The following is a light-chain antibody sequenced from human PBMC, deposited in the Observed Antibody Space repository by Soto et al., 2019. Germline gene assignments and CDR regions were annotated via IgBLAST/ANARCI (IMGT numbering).Light chain of an antibody. V-gene: IGKV1-39*01. Sequence: DIPMTQSPSSLSASVGDRVTITCRASQSISSYLNWYQQKPGKAPKLLIYAAPSLHSRVPSRFSGSASGTDFTLTISSLQPEDFATYYCQQSYSTLTFGPGTKGDLK. CDR1: QSISSY. CDR2: AAP. J-gene: IGKJ3*01. CDR3: QQSYSTLT.